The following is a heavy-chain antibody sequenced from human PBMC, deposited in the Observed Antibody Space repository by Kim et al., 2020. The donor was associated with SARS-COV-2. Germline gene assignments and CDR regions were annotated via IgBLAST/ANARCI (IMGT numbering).Heavy chain of an antibody. CDR2: IYHSGST. CDR1: GGSISSSNW. Sequence: SETLSLTCAVSGGSISSSNWWSWVRQPPGKGLEWIGEIYHSGSTNYNPSLKSRVTISVDKSKNQFSLKLSSVTAADTAVYYCARSALVAGYRSCFDLWGRGTLVTVSS. V-gene: IGHV4-4*02. J-gene: IGHJ2*01. CDR3: ARSALVAGYRSCFDL. D-gene: IGHD6-19*01.